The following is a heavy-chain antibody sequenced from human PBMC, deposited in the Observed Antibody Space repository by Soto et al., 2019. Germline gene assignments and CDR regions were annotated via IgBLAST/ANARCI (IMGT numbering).Heavy chain of an antibody. CDR2: ISYDGSNK. Sequence: RRLSCAASGCTLSSYAMHWVRQAPGKGLEGVAVISYDGSNKYYAESVKGRFTISRDNSKNTLYLQMNSLRAEDTAVYYCARDPYYDSGVYFDYWGHGTPATVSS. V-gene: IGHV3-30-3*01. J-gene: IGHJ4*01. D-gene: IGHD3-22*01. CDR1: GCTLSSYA. CDR3: ARDPYYDSGVYFDY.